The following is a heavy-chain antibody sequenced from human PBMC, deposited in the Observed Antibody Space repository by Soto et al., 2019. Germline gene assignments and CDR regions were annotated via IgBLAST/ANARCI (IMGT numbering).Heavy chain of an antibody. Sequence: QITLKESGPTLVKPTQTLTLTCTFSGFSLSTSGVGVGWIRQPPGKALEWLALIYWNDDKRYSPSLKSRLTIPKDTSKNQVVLTMTNMDPVDTATYYCAHRPMPSSGYYWMGWFDPWGQGTLVTVSS. J-gene: IGHJ5*02. CDR3: AHRPMPSSGYYWMGWFDP. D-gene: IGHD3-22*01. CDR2: IYWNDDK. CDR1: GFSLSTSGVG. V-gene: IGHV2-5*01.